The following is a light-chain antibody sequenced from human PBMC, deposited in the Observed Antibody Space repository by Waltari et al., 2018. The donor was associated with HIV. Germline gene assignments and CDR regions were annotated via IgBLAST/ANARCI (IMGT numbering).Light chain of an antibody. V-gene: IGLV1-47*01. Sequence: QSMLTQPPSASGTPGQRVTISCSGSSSNIGSNYVYWYQQFPGTAPKLLMYRNNQRPSGVPDRFSGSKSGTSASLAISGLRSEDEADYHCAAWDGSHWVFGGGTKLTVL. CDR3: AAWDGSHWV. CDR1: SSNIGSNY. CDR2: RNN. J-gene: IGLJ3*02.